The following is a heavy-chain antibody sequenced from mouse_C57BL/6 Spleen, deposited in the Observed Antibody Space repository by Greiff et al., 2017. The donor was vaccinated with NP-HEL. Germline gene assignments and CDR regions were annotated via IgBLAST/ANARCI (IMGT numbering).Heavy chain of an antibody. CDR1: GYTFTDHT. Sequence: VKLQESDAELVKPGASVKISCKVSGYTFTDHTIHWMKQRPEQGLEWIGYIYPRDGSTKYNEKFKGKATLTADKSSSTAYMQLNSLTSEDSAVYFCARWGIDYYGTFDYWGQGTTLTVSS. D-gene: IGHD1-1*01. J-gene: IGHJ2*01. V-gene: IGHV1-78*01. CDR3: ARWGIDYYGTFDY. CDR2: IYPRDGST.